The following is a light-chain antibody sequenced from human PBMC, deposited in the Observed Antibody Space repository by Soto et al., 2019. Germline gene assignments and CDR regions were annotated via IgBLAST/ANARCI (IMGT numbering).Light chain of an antibody. CDR2: GAS. Sequence: EIVMTQSPGTLSVSPGERATLSCRASQSVSSNLAWYQQKPGQAPRLLIYGASTRATGIPARFSGSGSGTAFTLTISSLQSEDFAVYYCQQSNNWPFTFGHGTKVHIK. V-gene: IGKV3-15*01. J-gene: IGKJ3*01. CDR1: QSVSSN. CDR3: QQSNNWPFT.